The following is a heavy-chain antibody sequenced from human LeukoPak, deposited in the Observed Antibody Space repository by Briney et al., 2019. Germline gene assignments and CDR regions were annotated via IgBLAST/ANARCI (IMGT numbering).Heavy chain of an antibody. CDR2: ISSSGSTI. CDR3: VRGGGHSYDLNAFDI. CDR1: GFTFSSYE. J-gene: IGHJ3*02. Sequence: GGSLRLSCAASGFTFSSYEMNWVRQAPGKGLEWVSYISSSGSTIYYADSVKGRFTISRDNAKNSLYLQMNSLSAEDTTVYYCVRGGGHSYDLNAFDIWGQGTLVTVSS. D-gene: IGHD5-18*01. V-gene: IGHV3-48*03.